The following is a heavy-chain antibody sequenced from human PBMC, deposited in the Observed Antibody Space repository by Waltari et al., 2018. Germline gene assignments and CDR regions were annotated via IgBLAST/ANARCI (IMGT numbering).Heavy chain of an antibody. CDR3: AGADYRTNTHDLDY. D-gene: IGHD4-4*01. V-gene: IGHV3-48*03. CDR1: GFTFSSYE. J-gene: IGHJ4*02. Sequence: EVQLVESGGGLVQPGGSLRLSCAASGFTFSSYEMAWVRRAPGKGLEWVSYISGSGTSIDYADSVKGRFIISRDNPKNPLYLQMNSLRAEDTAVYYCAGADYRTNTHDLDYWGQGTLVTVSS. CDR2: ISGSGTSI.